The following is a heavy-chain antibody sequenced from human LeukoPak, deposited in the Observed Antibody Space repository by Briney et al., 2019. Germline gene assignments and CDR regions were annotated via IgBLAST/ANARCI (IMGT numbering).Heavy chain of an antibody. D-gene: IGHD1-1*01. CDR1: GFTFSSYG. V-gene: IGHV3-33*01. J-gene: IGHJ3*02. CDR2: ILNDGSQE. CDR3: ARHVALADNALDI. Sequence: GGSLRLSCAASGFTFSSYGMHWVRQAPGKGLEWVAVILNDGSQEKYADSVKGRFTISRDNSKNTLFLQMNSLRAEDTAVYYCARHVALADNALDIWGQGTMVTVSS.